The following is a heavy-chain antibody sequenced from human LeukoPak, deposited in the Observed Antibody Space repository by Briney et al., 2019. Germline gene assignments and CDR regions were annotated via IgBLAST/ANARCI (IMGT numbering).Heavy chain of an antibody. D-gene: IGHD6-13*01. J-gene: IGHJ6*03. CDR3: ARRQLANYYYYMDV. V-gene: IGHV4-4*02. CDR2: IYHSGST. CDR1: GGSISSSNW. Sequence: PSETLSLTCAVSGGSISSSNWWSWVRQPPGKGLEWIGEIYHSGSTNYNPSLKSRVTISVDKSKNQFSLKLSSVTAADTAVYYCARRQLANYYYYMDVWGKGTTVAVSS.